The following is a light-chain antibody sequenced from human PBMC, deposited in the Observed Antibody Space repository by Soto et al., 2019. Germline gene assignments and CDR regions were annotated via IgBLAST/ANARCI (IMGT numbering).Light chain of an antibody. J-gene: IGKJ4*01. Sequence: DIVMTQSPDSLAVSLGERATINCKSSQSVFYSSNNENYLAWYQQKPGQPPKLLIYWASTRASGVPDRFRGSGSGTDFSLTISSLQSEDVAVYYCQQYYMTPLTFGGGTKVEIK. CDR1: QSVFYSSNNENY. CDR2: WAS. V-gene: IGKV4-1*01. CDR3: QQYYMTPLT.